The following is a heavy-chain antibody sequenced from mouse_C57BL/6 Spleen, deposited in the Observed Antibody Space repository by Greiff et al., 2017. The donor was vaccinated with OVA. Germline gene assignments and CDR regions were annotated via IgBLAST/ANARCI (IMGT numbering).Heavy chain of an antibody. D-gene: IGHD1-1*01. CDR3: ARKWYGSSAWYFDV. V-gene: IGHV5-17*01. CDR1: GFTFSDYG. Sequence: EVHLVESGGGLVKPGGSLNISCAASGFTFSDYGMHWVRQAPEKGLEWLAYISSGRSTVYYADTVKGRFTIYRDNAKNVLFLKMSRLGSEDTVMYYGARKWYGSSAWYFDVWGTGTTVTVSS. CDR2: ISSGRSTV. J-gene: IGHJ1*03.